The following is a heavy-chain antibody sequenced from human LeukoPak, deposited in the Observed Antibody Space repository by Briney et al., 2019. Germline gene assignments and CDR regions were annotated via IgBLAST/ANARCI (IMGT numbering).Heavy chain of an antibody. D-gene: IGHD1-26*01. Sequence: ASVKVSCKASGYTFSGYGITWVRQAPGQGLEWMGWISVYNGNTNYAQKLQGRVSMTADTSTSTAYMELRSLRSDDTAVYYCARSGRGTYYYFDYWGQGTLVTVSS. J-gene: IGHJ4*02. CDR1: GYTFSGYG. V-gene: IGHV1-18*01. CDR3: ARSGRGTYYYFDY. CDR2: ISVYNGNT.